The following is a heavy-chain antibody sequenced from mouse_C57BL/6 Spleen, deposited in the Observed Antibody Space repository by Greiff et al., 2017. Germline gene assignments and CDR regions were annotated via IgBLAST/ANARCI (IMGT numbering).Heavy chain of an antibody. CDR1: GYAFSSSW. J-gene: IGHJ2*01. CDR3: AREGSLYFGY. D-gene: IGHD3-1*01. V-gene: IGHV1-82*01. CDR2: IYPGDGDT. Sequence: QVQLQQSGPELVKPGASVTISCKASGYAFSSSWMYWVKQRPGKGLEWIGRIYPGDGDTNYNGKFKGKATLTADKSSSTAYMQLSSLTSEDSAVYVCAREGSLYFGYWGQGTTLTVSS.